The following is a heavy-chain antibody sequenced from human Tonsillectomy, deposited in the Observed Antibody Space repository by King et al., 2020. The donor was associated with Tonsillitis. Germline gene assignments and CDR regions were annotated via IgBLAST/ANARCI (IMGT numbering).Heavy chain of an antibody. Sequence: QLQESGPGVVKPSETLSLTCTVSGGSISSSDHYWAWIRQPPGKGLEWIGYMYYSGTIFYNPSLKSRITISGGTSENRFSLKLSSVTAADTAVYFCATYVSGTFDYWDQGALVTVSS. J-gene: IGHJ4*02. CDR1: GGSISSSDHY. D-gene: IGHD1-26*01. CDR2: MYYSGTI. CDR3: ATYVSGTFDY. V-gene: IGHV4-39*01.